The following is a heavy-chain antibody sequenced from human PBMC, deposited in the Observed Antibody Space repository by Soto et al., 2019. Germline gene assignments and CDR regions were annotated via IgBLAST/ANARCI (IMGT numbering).Heavy chain of an antibody. Sequence: GGSLGRACTASGFNLRSYAMRYVRQAPGKGLEWVAVISYDGSNKYYADSVKGRFTSSRDNSKNTLSLQMNSLRAEDTALYYCARVKPYCGGDCYSGYFDYWGQGTRVTISS. CDR3: ARVKPYCGGDCYSGYFDY. J-gene: IGHJ4*02. CDR2: ISYDGSNK. V-gene: IGHV3-30-3*01. D-gene: IGHD2-21*02. CDR1: GFNLRSYA.